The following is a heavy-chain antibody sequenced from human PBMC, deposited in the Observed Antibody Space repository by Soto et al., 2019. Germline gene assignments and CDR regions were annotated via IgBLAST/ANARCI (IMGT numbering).Heavy chain of an antibody. CDR2: ISGSGGST. V-gene: IGHV3-23*01. J-gene: IGHJ5*02. CDR3: AKGVYYDIPGPPNWFDP. D-gene: IGHD3-9*01. CDR1: GFTFSSYA. Sequence: GGSLRLSCAASGFTFSSYAMSWVRQAPGKGLEWVSAISGSGGSTYYADSVKGRFTISRDNSKNTLYLQMNSLRAEDTAVYYCAKGVYYDIPGPPNWFDPWGQGTLVTVSS.